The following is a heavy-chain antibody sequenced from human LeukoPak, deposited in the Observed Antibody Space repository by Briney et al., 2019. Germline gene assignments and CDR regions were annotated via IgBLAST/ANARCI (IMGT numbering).Heavy chain of an antibody. CDR1: GFTFNNFW. CDR2: LKPDGGEK. CDR3: ARSPDGFDL. Sequence: PGGSLRLSCAASGFTFNNFWMSWVRQAPGKGLEWVANLKPDGGEKYYVDSVKGRFTISRDNPKSSLYLQMNSLRAEDTAVYYCARSPDGFDLWGQGTLVTVSS. J-gene: IGHJ2*01. V-gene: IGHV3-7*03.